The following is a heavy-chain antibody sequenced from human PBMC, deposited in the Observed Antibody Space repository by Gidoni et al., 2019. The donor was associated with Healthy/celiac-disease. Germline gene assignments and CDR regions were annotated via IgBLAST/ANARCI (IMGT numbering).Heavy chain of an antibody. D-gene: IGHD3-10*01. J-gene: IGHJ4*02. Sequence: QVQLQQWGAGLLKPSETLSLTCAVYGGSFSGYYWSWIRQPPGKGLDWIGEINHSGSTNYNPSLKSRVTISVDTSKNQFSLKLSSVTAADTAVYYCAGTYGSGSYYDHFDYWGQGTLVTVSS. V-gene: IGHV4-34*01. CDR1: GGSFSGYY. CDR3: AGTYGSGSYYDHFDY. CDR2: INHSGST.